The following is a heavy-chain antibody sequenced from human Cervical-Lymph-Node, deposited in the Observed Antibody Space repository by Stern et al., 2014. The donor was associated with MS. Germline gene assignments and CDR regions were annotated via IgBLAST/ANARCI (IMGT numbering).Heavy chain of an antibody. V-gene: IGHV2-5*02. CDR1: GFSLSTSGLG. CDR3: AHRTAGPFDY. CDR2: IYWDDQK. J-gene: IGHJ4*02. Sequence: ESGPALVKPTQTLTLTCTFSGFSLSTSGLGVGWIRQPPGEALEWLAYIYWDDQKRYSPSLKSRLTSTKDTSKNQVVLTLTNVDPVDTATYYCAHRTAGPFDYWGQGTLVTVSS.